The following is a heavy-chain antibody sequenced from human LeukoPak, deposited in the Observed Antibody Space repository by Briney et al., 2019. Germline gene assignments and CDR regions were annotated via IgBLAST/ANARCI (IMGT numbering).Heavy chain of an antibody. CDR3: ASGAYAYYYMDV. CDR2: IYYSGST. CDR1: GGPISNYQ. J-gene: IGHJ6*03. D-gene: IGHD3-10*01. V-gene: IGHV4-59*01. Sequence: SETLSLTCTLSGGPISNYQWSWIRQPPGKGLEWIGYIYYSGSTIYNPSLKSRVTISVDTSKNQFSLKLSSVTAADTAVYYCASGAYAYYYMDVWGKGTTVTISS.